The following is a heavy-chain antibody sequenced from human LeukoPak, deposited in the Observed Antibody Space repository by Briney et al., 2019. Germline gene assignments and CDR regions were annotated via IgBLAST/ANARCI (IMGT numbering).Heavy chain of an antibody. J-gene: IGHJ5*02. D-gene: IGHD5-18*01. Sequence: GSLRLSCAASGFTFSSYGMHWVRQAPGKGLEWVAVISYDGSNKYYADSVKGRFTISRDNSKNTLYLQMNSLRAEDTAVYYCAKELRGYSYGLRNNWFDPWGQGTLVTVSS. V-gene: IGHV3-30*18. CDR3: AKELRGYSYGLRNNWFDP. CDR1: GFTFSSYG. CDR2: ISYDGSNK.